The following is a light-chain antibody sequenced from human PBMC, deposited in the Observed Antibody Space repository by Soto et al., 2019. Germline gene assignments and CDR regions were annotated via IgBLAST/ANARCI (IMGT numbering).Light chain of an antibody. Sequence: DIVMTQSPDSLAVSLGERATINCKSSQSVLYSSNNKNFLAWYKQKPGQPPKLLIYWASTRESGVPDRFRGSGSGTDFTLTISSLQAEDVAVYYCQQYYTSPVWTFGQGTKVEIK. J-gene: IGKJ1*01. V-gene: IGKV4-1*01. CDR2: WAS. CDR3: QQYYTSPVWT. CDR1: QSVLYSSNNKNF.